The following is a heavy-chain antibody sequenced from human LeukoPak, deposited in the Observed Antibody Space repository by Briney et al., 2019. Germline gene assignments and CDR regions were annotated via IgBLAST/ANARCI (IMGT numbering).Heavy chain of an antibody. CDR3: ARADFGGNSDYYYYGLDV. CDR1: GYTFTNYY. J-gene: IGHJ6*02. V-gene: IGHV1-46*01. D-gene: IGHD4-23*01. CDR2: INPTGGST. Sequence: ASVKVSCKASGYTFTNYYIHWVRQAPGQGLEWMGIINPTGGSTTYTQKFQGRVTMTRDTSTSTVYVELSSLRYEDTAVYYCARADFGGNSDYYYYGLDVWGQGTTVTVSS.